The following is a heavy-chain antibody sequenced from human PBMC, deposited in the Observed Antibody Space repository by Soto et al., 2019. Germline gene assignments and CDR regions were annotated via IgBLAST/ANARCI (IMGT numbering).Heavy chain of an antibody. CDR1: GFIVDSNH. J-gene: IGHJ4*02. V-gene: IGHV3-66*01. CDR2: AYNHGAT. Sequence: EVQLVESGGGLVPPGGSLRLSCAASGFIVDSNHLNWVRQAPGKGLEWVSVAYNHGATYYTDSVRGRFTIFRDKAKNTVYLQMNSLRVEDTALYYCASYGGSAVGYWGQGARVTVSS. D-gene: IGHD4-17*01. CDR3: ASYGGSAVGY.